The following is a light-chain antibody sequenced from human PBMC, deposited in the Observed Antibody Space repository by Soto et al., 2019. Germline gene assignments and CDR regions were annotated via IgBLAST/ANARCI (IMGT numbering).Light chain of an antibody. CDR2: GDI. V-gene: IGLV1-40*01. CDR1: SSNIGAGYD. J-gene: IGLJ2*01. CDR3: QSYDSSLSGV. Sequence: QPVLTQPPSVSGAPGQRVTISCTGSSSNIGAGYDVHWYQQFPGTAPKLLIYGDINRPSGVPDRFSGSRSGTSASLAITGLQAEDEADYYCQSYDSSLSGVFGGGTKLTVL.